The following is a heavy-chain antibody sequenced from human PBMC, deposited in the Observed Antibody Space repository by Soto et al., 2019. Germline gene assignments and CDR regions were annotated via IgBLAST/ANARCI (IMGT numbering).Heavy chain of an antibody. CDR3: ASGNAWEALLAY. V-gene: IGHV4-31*03. Sequence: PSETLSLTCTVSGASINSGGYYWSWIRQLPGKGLEWIGYIYFSGSTYYNLSLESRVTISLDTSQNQFSLKLSSVTAADTAVYYCASGNAWEALLAYWGQGTLVTVSS. CDR1: GASINSGGYY. J-gene: IGHJ4*02. D-gene: IGHD1-26*01. CDR2: IYFSGST.